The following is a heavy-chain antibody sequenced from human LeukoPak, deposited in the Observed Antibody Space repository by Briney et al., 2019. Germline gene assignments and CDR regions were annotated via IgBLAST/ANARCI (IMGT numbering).Heavy chain of an antibody. CDR1: GGSISSSSYY. CDR2: IYYSGST. D-gene: IGHD3-9*01. V-gene: IGHV4-39*01. J-gene: IGHJ4*02. Sequence: NPSETLSLTCTVSGGSISSSSYYWGWIRQPPGQGLEWIGSIYYSGSTYYNPSLKSRVTISVDTSKNQFSLKLSSVTAADTAVYYCARHGTWGDILTGYGLPLYYFDYWGQGTLVTVSS. CDR3: ARHGTWGDILTGYGLPLYYFDY.